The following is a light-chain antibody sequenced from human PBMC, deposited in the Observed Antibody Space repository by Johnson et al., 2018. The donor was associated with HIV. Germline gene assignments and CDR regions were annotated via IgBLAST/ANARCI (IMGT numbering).Light chain of an antibody. CDR2: END. J-gene: IGLJ1*01. CDR1: SSNIGNHY. V-gene: IGLV1-51*02. CDR3: GTCDTSLSAGV. Sequence: QSVLTQPPSVSAAPGQKVTISCSGSSSNIGNHYVSWYQHLPGTAPKLLIYENDKRPSGIPDRFSGSKSGTSATLGITGLQTGDEADYYCGTCDTSLSAGVFGTVTRVTVL.